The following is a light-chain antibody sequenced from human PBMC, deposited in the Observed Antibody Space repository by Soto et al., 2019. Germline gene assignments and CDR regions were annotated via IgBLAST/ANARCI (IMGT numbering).Light chain of an antibody. CDR1: SSNIGAPYD. V-gene: IGLV1-40*01. J-gene: IGLJ2*01. Sequence: QSVLTQPPSVSGAPGQRVTISCTGSSSNIGAPYDVYWYQHLPGTAPKLLIYSNTNRPSGVPDRFSGSKSGTSASLAITGLQAEDEADYYCQSYDSSLSGHVVFGGGTKVTVL. CDR2: SNT. CDR3: QSYDSSLSGHVV.